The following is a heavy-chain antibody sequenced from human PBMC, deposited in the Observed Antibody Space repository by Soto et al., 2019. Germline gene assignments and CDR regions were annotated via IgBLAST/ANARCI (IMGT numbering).Heavy chain of an antibody. CDR3: VKDALTAVAFYFDY. D-gene: IGHD6-19*01. V-gene: IGHV3-9*01. J-gene: IGHJ4*01. Sequence: GGSLGLCRVASGVKFDDYGMHGVRHTPGKGLEWIAGLSKDSLSIPYGASMKGRFTISRDNAKNSLYLQLNSPRPEDTALYYCVKDALTAVAFYFDYWGRGALVTVS. CDR1: GVKFDDYG. CDR2: LSKDSLSI.